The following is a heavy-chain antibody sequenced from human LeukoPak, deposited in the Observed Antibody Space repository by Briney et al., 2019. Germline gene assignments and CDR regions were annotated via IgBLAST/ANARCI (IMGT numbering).Heavy chain of an antibody. V-gene: IGHV4-61*02. J-gene: IGHJ4*02. D-gene: IGHD2-15*01. Sequence: SETLSLTCTVSGGSISSGSYYWSWIRQPAGKGLEWIGRIYTSGSTNYNPSLKSRVTISVDTSKNQFSLKLSSVTAADTAVYYCARVYCSGGSCYFDYWGQETLVTVSS. CDR3: ARVYCSGGSCYFDY. CDR1: GGSISSGSYY. CDR2: IYTSGST.